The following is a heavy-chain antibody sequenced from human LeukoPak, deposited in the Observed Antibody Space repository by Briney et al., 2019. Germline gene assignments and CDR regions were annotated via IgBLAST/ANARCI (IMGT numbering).Heavy chain of an antibody. CDR2: ISSGGNT. CDR1: GFTFTTYA. CDR3: TKDRRQWVVPYFDY. D-gene: IGHD6-19*01. V-gene: IGHV3-23*01. Sequence: GGSLRLSCAASGFTFTTYAMSWVRHTPGKGLEWVSGISSGGNTQYTDSVKGRFTVSRDNSKNTLHLQMDSLRAEDTAIYYCTKDRRQWVVPYFDYWGKGTVVTVSS. J-gene: IGHJ4*02.